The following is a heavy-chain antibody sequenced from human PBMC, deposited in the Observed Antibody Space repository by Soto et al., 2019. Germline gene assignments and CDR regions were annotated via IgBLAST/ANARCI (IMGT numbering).Heavy chain of an antibody. Sequence: QTGGSLRLSCAASGFSFSISPMHWVRQAPGKGPGWVALISYDGTNKFYADSVKGRFTISRDNSKSTLYLQVDSLRPEDAAVYYCARDPKTSGGQHWAFNYFDSWGQGTLVTVSS. J-gene: IGHJ4*02. V-gene: IGHV3-30-3*01. CDR3: ARDPKTSGGQHWAFNYFDS. CDR1: GFSFSISP. D-gene: IGHD7-27*01. CDR2: ISYDGTNK.